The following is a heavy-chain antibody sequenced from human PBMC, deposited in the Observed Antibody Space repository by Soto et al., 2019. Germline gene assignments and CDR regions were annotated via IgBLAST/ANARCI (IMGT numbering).Heavy chain of an antibody. D-gene: IGHD1-26*01. V-gene: IGHV3-48*01. Sequence: GGSLRLSCAASGFTFSIYSMNWVRQAPGKGLEWVSYIMPGSSHIFYADSVKGRFTISRDNAKNSLHLQMNSLRAEDTAVYYCAKERWEGYGMDVWGQGTTVTVSS. CDR3: AKERWEGYGMDV. J-gene: IGHJ6*02. CDR2: IMPGSSHI. CDR1: GFTFSIYS.